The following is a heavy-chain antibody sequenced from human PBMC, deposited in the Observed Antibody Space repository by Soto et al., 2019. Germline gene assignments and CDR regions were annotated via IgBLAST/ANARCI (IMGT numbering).Heavy chain of an antibody. J-gene: IGHJ6*02. V-gene: IGHV1-69*13. Sequence: SVKVSCKASGGTFSSYAISWVRQAPGQGLEWMGGIIPIFGTANYAQKFQGRVTITADESTSTAYMELSSLRSEDTAVYYCARDLGATTVDYYYYGMDVWGQGTTVTVSS. CDR3: ARDLGATTVDYYYYGMDV. D-gene: IGHD4-4*01. CDR1: GGTFSSYA. CDR2: IIPIFGTA.